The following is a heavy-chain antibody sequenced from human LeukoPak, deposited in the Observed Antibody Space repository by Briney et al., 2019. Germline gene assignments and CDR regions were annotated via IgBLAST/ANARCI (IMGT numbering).Heavy chain of an antibody. CDR1: GGSITSYY. Sequence: KTSETLSLTCTVSGGSITSYYYTWIRQPPGKGLERIGYIYYSGNTNYNPSLKSRVTMSLDMSKNQFSLRLTSVTAADTAVYYCAWEDSGTSIDYWGQGTLVTVSS. CDR2: IYYSGNT. D-gene: IGHD1-26*01. J-gene: IGHJ4*01. CDR3: AWEDSGTSIDY. V-gene: IGHV4-59*01.